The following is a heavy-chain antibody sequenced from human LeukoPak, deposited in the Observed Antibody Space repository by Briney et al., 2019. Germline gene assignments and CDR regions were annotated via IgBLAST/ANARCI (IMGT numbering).Heavy chain of an antibody. J-gene: IGHJ6*03. CDR2: LSGSGGST. V-gene: IGHV3-23*01. CDR3: AKGGSTSRVTTSRVVFGYYYYMDV. Sequence: GGSLRLSCAASGFTFSSHAMSWVRQAPGKGLEWVSSLSGSGGSTYHADSVKGRFSISRDNSKNTLYLQLNSLRAEDTAVYYCAKGGSTSRVTTSRVVFGYYYYMDVWGKGTPVTDSS. D-gene: IGHD4-17*01. CDR1: GFTFSSHA.